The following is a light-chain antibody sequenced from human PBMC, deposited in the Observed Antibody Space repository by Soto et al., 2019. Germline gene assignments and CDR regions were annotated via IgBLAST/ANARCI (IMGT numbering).Light chain of an antibody. V-gene: IGKV1-39*01. CDR3: QQNYNSPLT. J-gene: IGKJ4*01. Sequence: DIQMTQSPSSLSASVGDRVTITCRASQSIGNFLNWYQQKPGKAPKLLIYSASILQTGVPSRFSGGGSGTDFTLTISSLQSEDFTSYYCQQNYNSPLTFGGGTKVEIK. CDR2: SAS. CDR1: QSIGNF.